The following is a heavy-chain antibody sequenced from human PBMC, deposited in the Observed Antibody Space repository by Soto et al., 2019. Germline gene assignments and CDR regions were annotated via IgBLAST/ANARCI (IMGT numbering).Heavy chain of an antibody. CDR3: AKDAVAGNGAWDYFDP. D-gene: IGHD6-19*01. V-gene: IGHV3-23*01. J-gene: IGHJ5*02. CDR1: GFTFNNYA. CDR2: IHGSGGGT. Sequence: EAQMLESGGGLVQPGGSLRLSCEASGFTFNNYAMSWVRQAPGKGLEWLSSIHGSGGGTYYTDSVKGRFTVSRDDSKKTLYLQMSSLRVDDTAVYYCAKDAVAGNGAWDYFDPWGQGTLVTVSS.